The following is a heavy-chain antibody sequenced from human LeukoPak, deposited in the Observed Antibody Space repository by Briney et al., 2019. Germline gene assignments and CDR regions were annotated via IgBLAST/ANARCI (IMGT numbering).Heavy chain of an antibody. D-gene: IGHD3-10*01. CDR3: ARVPPTYGSGMAYYYYYYMDV. Sequence: SETLSLTCAVYGGSFSGYYWSWIRQPPGKGLEWIGEINHSGSTNYNPSLKSRVTISVDTSKNQFSLKLSSVTAADTAVYYCARVPPTYGSGMAYYYYYYMDVWGKGTTATVSS. CDR2: INHSGST. J-gene: IGHJ6*03. V-gene: IGHV4-34*01. CDR1: GGSFSGYY.